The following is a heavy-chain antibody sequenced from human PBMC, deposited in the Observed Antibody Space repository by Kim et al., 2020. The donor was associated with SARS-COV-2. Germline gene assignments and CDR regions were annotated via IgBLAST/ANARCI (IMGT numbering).Heavy chain of an antibody. CDR3: TTHYMTTLQYYFDY. J-gene: IGHJ4*02. Sequence: GGSLRLSCAASGFTFSNAWMSWVRQAPGKGLEWVGRIKSKTDGGTTDYAAPVKGRFTISRDDSKNTLYLQMNSLKTEDTAVYYCTTHYMTTLQYYFDYWGQGTLVTVSS. CDR1: GFTFSNAW. CDR2: IKSKTDGGTT. D-gene: IGHD4-17*01. V-gene: IGHV3-15*01.